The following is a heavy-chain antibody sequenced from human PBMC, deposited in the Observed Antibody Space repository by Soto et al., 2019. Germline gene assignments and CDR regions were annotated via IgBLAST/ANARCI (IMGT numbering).Heavy chain of an antibody. Sequence: SETLSLTCAVSGGSISSGGYSWSWIRQPPGKGLEWIGYIYHSGSTYYNPSLKSRVTISVDRSKNQFSLKLSSVTAADTAVYYCARGKYYDFWSGYPYYFDYWGQGTLVTVSS. V-gene: IGHV4-30-2*01. D-gene: IGHD3-3*01. J-gene: IGHJ4*02. CDR2: IYHSGST. CDR3: ARGKYYDFWSGYPYYFDY. CDR1: GGSISSGGYS.